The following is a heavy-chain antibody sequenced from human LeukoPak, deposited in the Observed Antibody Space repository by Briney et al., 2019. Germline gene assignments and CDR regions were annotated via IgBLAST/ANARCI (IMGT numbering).Heavy chain of an antibody. J-gene: IGHJ4*02. CDR1: GFTFSSYA. V-gene: IGHV3-23*01. CDR3: AKENPHNDY. Sequence: GGSLRLFCAASGFTFSSYAMSWVRQAPGRGLEWVSAISGSGDSTYYADSVKGRFTISRDNSKNTLYLQMNSLRAEDTPLYYCAKENPHNDYWGQGTLVTVSS. CDR2: ISGSGDST.